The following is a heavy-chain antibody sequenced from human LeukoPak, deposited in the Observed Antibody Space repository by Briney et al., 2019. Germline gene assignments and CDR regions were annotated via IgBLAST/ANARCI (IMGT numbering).Heavy chain of an antibody. D-gene: IGHD2-21*01. J-gene: IGHJ4*02. CDR1: GASVSSGGYY. CDR3: ARRGGAGRSFDY. Sequence: SETLSLTCTVSGASVSSGGYYRSWIRQPPGKGLEWIGNIYYSGSTNYNPSLKSRVTISVDTSKNQFSLKVSSVTAADTAVYYCARRGGAGRSFDYWGQGTLVTVSS. V-gene: IGHV4-61*08. CDR2: IYYSGST.